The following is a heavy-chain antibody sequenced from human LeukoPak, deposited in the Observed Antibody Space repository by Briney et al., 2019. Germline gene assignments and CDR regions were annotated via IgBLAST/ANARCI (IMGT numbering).Heavy chain of an antibody. J-gene: IGHJ4*02. CDR1: GFTFSSYA. D-gene: IGHD6-19*01. CDR2: XSGSGGST. CDR3: AKVAYSSGWYGGLDY. V-gene: IGHV3-23*01. Sequence: GGSLRLSCAASGFTFSSYAMSWVRQAPGKGLEWVSAXSGSGGSTYYADSVKGRFTISRDNSKNTLYLQMNSLRAEDTAVYYCAKVAYSSGWYGGLDYWGQGTLVTVSS.